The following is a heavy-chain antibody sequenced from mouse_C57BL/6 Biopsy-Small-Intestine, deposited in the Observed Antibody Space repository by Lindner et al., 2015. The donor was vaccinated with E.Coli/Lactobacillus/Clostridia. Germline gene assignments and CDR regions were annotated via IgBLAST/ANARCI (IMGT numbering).Heavy chain of an antibody. J-gene: IGHJ4*01. V-gene: IGHV1-84*02. CDR1: GYTFTDYY. CDR3: ARESLEAGTMFDL. CDR2: INTDSGGT. Sequence: SVKVSCKTSGYTFTDYYIHWVRQAPGQGLEWMAWINTDSGGTDYARRSLGRVTVTRDTHIRTVYMEMRRLKSDDTAVYYCARESLEAGTMFDLWGQGSQVTVSS. D-gene: IGHD4-1*01.